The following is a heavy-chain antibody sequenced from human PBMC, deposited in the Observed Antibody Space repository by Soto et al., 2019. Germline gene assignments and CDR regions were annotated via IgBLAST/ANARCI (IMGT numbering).Heavy chain of an antibody. J-gene: IGHJ6*02. CDR2: IIPIFGTA. CDR1: GGTFSSYA. Sequence: SVKVSCKASGGTFSSYAISWVRQAPGQGLEWMGGIIPIFGTANYAQKFQGRVTITADESTSTAYMELSSLRSEDTAVYYRARDAGDYYDTRYYYYYGMDVWGQGTTVTVSS. V-gene: IGHV1-69*13. D-gene: IGHD3-22*01. CDR3: ARDAGDYYDTRYYYYYGMDV.